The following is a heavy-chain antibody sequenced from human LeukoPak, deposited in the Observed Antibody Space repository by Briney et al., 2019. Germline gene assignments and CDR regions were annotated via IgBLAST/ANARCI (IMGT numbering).Heavy chain of an antibody. CDR1: GFTFSSYS. V-gene: IGHV3-48*04. Sequence: GGSLRLSCAASGFTFSSYSMNWVRQSPGKGLEWISYISSSGSTLYYADSVKGRFTISRDDAKNSLYLQMNSLRGDDTAMYYCAGERGGYGFYWGQGTLVTVSS. D-gene: IGHD5-12*01. J-gene: IGHJ4*02. CDR3: AGERGGYGFY. CDR2: ISSSGSTL.